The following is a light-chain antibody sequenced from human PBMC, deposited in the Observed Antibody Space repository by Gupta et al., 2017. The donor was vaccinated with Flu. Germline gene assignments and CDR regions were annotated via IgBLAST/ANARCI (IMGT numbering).Light chain of an antibody. CDR1: GSNIGINT. Sequence: QSVLTPPPPASGTPGQRVTISCSGHGSNIGINTVSWYQQLPRTAPKLVIYNSSQRPSGVPDRFSGSKSGTSASLAISGLQTEDEADYYCAAWDGSLNGPVFGGGTKLTVL. V-gene: IGLV1-44*01. CDR3: AAWDGSLNGPV. CDR2: NSS. J-gene: IGLJ3*02.